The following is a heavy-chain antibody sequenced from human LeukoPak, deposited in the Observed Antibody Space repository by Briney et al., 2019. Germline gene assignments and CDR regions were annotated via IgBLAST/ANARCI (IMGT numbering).Heavy chain of an antibody. CDR3: ARDLYYYDSSGYFGPFDY. CDR2: ISYDGSNK. Sequence: PGGSLRLSCAASGFTFSSYAMHWVRQAPGKGLEWVAVISYDGSNKYYADSVKGRFTISRDNSKNTLYLQMNSLRAEDTAVYYCARDLYYYDSSGYFGPFDYWGQGTLVTVSS. D-gene: IGHD3-22*01. CDR1: GFTFSSYA. J-gene: IGHJ4*02. V-gene: IGHV3-30*04.